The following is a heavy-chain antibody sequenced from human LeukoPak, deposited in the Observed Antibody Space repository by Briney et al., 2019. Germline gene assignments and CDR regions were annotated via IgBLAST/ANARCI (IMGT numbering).Heavy chain of an antibody. Sequence: ASVKVSCKASGYTFTSYYMHWVRPAPGQGLAWMGIINPSGGSTSYAQKFQGRVTMTRDTSTSTVYMELSSLRSEDTAVYYCARDSSGSRAFDIWGQGTMVTVSS. D-gene: IGHD3-22*01. J-gene: IGHJ3*02. CDR2: INPSGGST. V-gene: IGHV1-46*01. CDR3: ARDSSGSRAFDI. CDR1: GYTFTSYY.